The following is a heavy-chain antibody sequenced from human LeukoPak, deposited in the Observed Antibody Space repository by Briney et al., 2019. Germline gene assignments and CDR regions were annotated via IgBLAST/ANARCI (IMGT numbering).Heavy chain of an antibody. J-gene: IGHJ4*02. D-gene: IGHD2-21*01. V-gene: IGHV3-23*01. CDR3: AKSHITRYPLQYYFDL. Sequence: GGSLRLSCAASGFTFSSYAMSWLRQTPQKGPEWVSGISVTGDITYYADSVKVRFTIARDNSRATLYLQLNSLRADDTAVYYCAKSHITRYPLQYYFDLWGQGAQVIVSS. CDR2: ISVTGDIT. CDR1: GFTFSSYA.